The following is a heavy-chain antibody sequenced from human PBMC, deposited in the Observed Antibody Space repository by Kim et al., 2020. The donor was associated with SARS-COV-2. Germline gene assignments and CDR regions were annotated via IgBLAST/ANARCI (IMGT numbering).Heavy chain of an antibody. V-gene: IGHV3-30*18. Sequence: GGSLRLSCAASGFTFSSYGMHWVRQAPGKGLEWVAVISYDGSNKYYADSVKGRFTISRDNSKNTLYLQMNSLRAEDTAVYYCAKDFDVAAPFWGQGTLVTVSS. D-gene: IGHD6-13*01. CDR3: AKDFDVAAPF. J-gene: IGHJ4*02. CDR2: ISYDGSNK. CDR1: GFTFSSYG.